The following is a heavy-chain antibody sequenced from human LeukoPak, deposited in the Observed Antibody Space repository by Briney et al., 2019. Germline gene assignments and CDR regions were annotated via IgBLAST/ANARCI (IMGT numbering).Heavy chain of an antibody. D-gene: IGHD6-13*01. J-gene: IGHJ6*02. CDR2: IYYSGST. Sequence: SQTLSLTCTVSGGSISSAGYYWSWIRQHPGKGLEWIGYIYYSGSTYYNPSLKSRVIISVDTSKNQFSLKLSSVTAADTAVYYCGRAQQGAAGGRYYYHGVDVWGQGTTVTVSS. CDR1: GGSISSAGYY. V-gene: IGHV4-31*03. CDR3: GRAQQGAAGGRYYYHGVDV.